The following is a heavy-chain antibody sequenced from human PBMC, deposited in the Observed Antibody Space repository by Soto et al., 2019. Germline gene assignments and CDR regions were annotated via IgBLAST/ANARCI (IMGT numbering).Heavy chain of an antibody. CDR2: IDDSGNT. V-gene: IGHV4-31*03. D-gene: IGHD5-18*01. J-gene: IGHJ5*02. Sequence: PSETMSLTCTVSGGSISSGAYYWSWIRQHPVRGLECIGHIDDSGNTYYSPSLKSRVSISADTSKNQFSLKLKSVSAADTAVYYCARLVWSYGTWFDPWGQGTLVTVSS. CDR1: GGSISSGAYY. CDR3: ARLVWSYGTWFDP.